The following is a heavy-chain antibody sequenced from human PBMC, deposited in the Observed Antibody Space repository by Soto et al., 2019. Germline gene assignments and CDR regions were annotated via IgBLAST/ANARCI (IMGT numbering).Heavy chain of an antibody. J-gene: IGHJ4*02. CDR3: VRDWGVYDSDIRTHIPHLDS. D-gene: IGHD3-22*01. CDR2: ISIGSSTI. V-gene: IGHV3-48*02. Sequence: EVQLVESGGGLVQPGGSLRLSCEASGFIFSSNGMNWVRQAPGKGLEWVSFISIGSSTINYADSVRGRFTISRDNAKNSLYLQMNSLRDEDTAVYYCVRDWGVYDSDIRTHIPHLDSWGQGTLVTVSS. CDR1: GFIFSSNG.